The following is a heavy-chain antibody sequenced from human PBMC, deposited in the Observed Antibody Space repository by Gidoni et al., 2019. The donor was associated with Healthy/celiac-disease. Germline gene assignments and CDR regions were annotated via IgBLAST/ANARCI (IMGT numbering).Heavy chain of an antibody. J-gene: IGHJ4*02. D-gene: IGHD4-17*01. Sequence: IFGTANYAQKFQGRVTITADESTSTAYMELSSLRSEDTAVYYCATSPYIYGDYAFYWGQGTLVTVSS. CDR3: ATSPYIYGDYAFY. CDR2: IFGTA. V-gene: IGHV1-69*01.